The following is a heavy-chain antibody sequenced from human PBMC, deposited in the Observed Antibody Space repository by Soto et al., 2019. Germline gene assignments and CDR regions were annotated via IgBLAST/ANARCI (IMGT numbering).Heavy chain of an antibody. J-gene: IGHJ4*02. CDR3: ARGLISGSHYSGGWYYFDS. CDR2: INHSGSA. D-gene: IGHD1-26*01. CDR1: GGSFSGYI. V-gene: IGHV4-34*01. Sequence: QVQLQQSGAGLLKPSETLSLTSAVYGGSFSGYIWTWIRQTPGKGLQWIGQINHSGSANYNPSLKSRVTISVHTSNSQFSLELSSVTAADTAVYYCARGLISGSHYSGGWYYFDSWGQGTQVTVSS.